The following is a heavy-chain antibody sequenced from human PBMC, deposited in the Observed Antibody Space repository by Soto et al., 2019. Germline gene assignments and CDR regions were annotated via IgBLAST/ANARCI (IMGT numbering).Heavy chain of an antibody. V-gene: IGHV3-64D*06. CDR1: GFTFSSYA. D-gene: IGHD3-9*01. J-gene: IGHJ6*02. CDR2: ISSNGGST. CDR3: VKDRALTGYFDYYYGMDV. Sequence: PGGSLRLSCSASGFTFSSYAMHWVRQAPGKGLEYVSAISSNGGSTYYADSVKGRFTISRDNSKNTLYLQMSSLRAEDTAVYYCVKDRALTGYFDYYYGMDVWGQGTPVTVSS.